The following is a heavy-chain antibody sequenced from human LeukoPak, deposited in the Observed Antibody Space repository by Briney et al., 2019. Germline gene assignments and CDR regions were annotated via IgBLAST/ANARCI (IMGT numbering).Heavy chain of an antibody. Sequence: PGGSLRLSCAASGFTFSSYGMHWVRQAPGKGLEWVAVIWYGGSNKYYADSVKGRFTISRDNSKNTLYLQMNSLRAEDTAVYYCAKGLRVAAAGSPFDYWGQGTLVTVSS. J-gene: IGHJ4*02. CDR1: GFTFSSYG. CDR2: IWYGGSNK. CDR3: AKGLRVAAAGSPFDY. D-gene: IGHD6-13*01. V-gene: IGHV3-30*02.